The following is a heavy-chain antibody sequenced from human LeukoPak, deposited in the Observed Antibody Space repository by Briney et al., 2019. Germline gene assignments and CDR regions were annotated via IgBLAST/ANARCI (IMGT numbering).Heavy chain of an antibody. D-gene: IGHD3-16*01. V-gene: IGHV3-30*18. CDR3: AKDRRMMSGYYGMDV. Sequence: PGRSLRLSCEASGFTFWNYVVHWVRQAPGKGLEWVSLISYNGGNQYYADSVKGRFTISRDNSKNTVYLQLNSLRAEDTAVYYCAKDRRMMSGYYGMDVWGQGTTVTVSS. CDR1: GFTFWNYV. J-gene: IGHJ6*02. CDR2: ISYNGGNQ.